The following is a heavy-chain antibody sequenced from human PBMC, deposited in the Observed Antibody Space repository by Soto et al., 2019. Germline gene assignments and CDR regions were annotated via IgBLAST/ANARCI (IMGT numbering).Heavy chain of an antibody. V-gene: IGHV4-59*01. Sequence: SETLSLTCTVSGGSLNNYYWSWIRLAPGKGLEWIGYIYYTGTTKYNASLKSRVTMSVDASNNEFSLKMTSMTAADTGIYYCARDSSRYAFDYWGQGTQVTVSS. CDR3: ARDSSRYAFDY. D-gene: IGHD2-8*01. CDR1: GGSLNNYY. CDR2: IYYTGTT. J-gene: IGHJ4*02.